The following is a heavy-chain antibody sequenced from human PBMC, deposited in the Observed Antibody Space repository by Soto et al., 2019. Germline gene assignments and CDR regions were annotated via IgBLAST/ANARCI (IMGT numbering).Heavy chain of an antibody. D-gene: IGHD2-2*01. J-gene: IGHJ4*02. CDR2: IRSKAYGGTT. CDR3: TRDIRVVPAAMPSEIRYDY. Sequence: GGSLRLSCTASGFTFGDYAMSWFRQAPGKGLEWVGFIRSKAYGGTTEYAASVKGRFTISRDDSKSIAYLQMNSLKTEDTAVYYCTRDIRVVPAAMPSEIRYDYWGQGTLVTVSS. V-gene: IGHV3-49*03. CDR1: GFTFGDYA.